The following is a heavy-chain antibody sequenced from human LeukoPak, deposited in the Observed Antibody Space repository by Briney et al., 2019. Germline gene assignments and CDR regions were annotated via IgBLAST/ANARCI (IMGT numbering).Heavy chain of an antibody. V-gene: IGHV3-11*01. J-gene: IGHJ4*02. CDR3: ARDFVAYSSSWYRSTPERYFDY. Sequence: GGSLRLSCAASGFTFSDYYMSWIRQAPGKGLEWVSYISSSGSTIYYADSVKGRFTISRDNAKNSLYLQMNSLRAEDTAVYYCARDFVAYSSSWYRSTPERYFDYWGQGTLVTVSS. CDR2: ISSSGSTI. CDR1: GFTFSDYY. D-gene: IGHD6-13*01.